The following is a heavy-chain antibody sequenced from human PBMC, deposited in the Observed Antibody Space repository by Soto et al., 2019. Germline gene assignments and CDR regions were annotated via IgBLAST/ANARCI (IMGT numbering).Heavy chain of an antibody. CDR3: ARGDGAAAFDY. CDR1: GFTFSSYG. CDR2: IWYDGSNK. Sequence: QVQLVESGGGVVQPGRSLRLSCAASGFTFSSYGMHWVRQAPGKGLEWVAVIWYDGSNKYYADSVKGRFTISRDNSKNTLYLQMNSLRAEDTAVYYGARGDGAAAFDYWGQGTLVTVSS. V-gene: IGHV3-33*01. D-gene: IGHD6-13*01. J-gene: IGHJ4*02.